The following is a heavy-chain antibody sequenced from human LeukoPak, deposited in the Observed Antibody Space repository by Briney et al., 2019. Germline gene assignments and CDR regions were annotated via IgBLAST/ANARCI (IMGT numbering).Heavy chain of an antibody. J-gene: IGHJ3*02. CDR2: ISAYNGNT. V-gene: IGHV1-18*01. CDR3: ARAPLRDYYDSSGYYRSDAFDI. Sequence: ASVKVSCKASGYTFTSYGISWVRQAPGQGLEWMGWISAYNGNTNYAQKLQGRVTITTDESTSTAYMELSSLRSEDTAVYYCARAPLRDYYDSSGYYRSDAFDIWGQGTMVTVSS. D-gene: IGHD3-22*01. CDR1: GYTFTSYG.